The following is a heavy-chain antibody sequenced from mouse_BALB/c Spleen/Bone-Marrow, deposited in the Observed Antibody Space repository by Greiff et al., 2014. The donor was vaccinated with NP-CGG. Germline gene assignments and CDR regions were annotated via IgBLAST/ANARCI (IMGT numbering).Heavy chain of an antibody. J-gene: IGHJ2*01. CDR2: INPFNGGT. Sequence: VQLQQSGPELVKPGASMKISCKASGYSFTGYYMHWMKQSHGKNLEWIGLINPFNGGTDYNQKFKGKATLTVDKSSGTAYMELLSLTSEDSAVYYCARRGVHDGYDGCYFDYWGQGTTLTVSS. D-gene: IGHD2-2*01. CDR1: GYSFTGYY. CDR3: ARRGVHDGYDGCYFDY. V-gene: IGHV1-31*01.